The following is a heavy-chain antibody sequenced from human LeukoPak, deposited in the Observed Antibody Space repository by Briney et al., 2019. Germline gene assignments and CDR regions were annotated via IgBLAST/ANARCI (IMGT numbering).Heavy chain of an antibody. J-gene: IGHJ3*02. CDR1: GGSISSYY. V-gene: IGHV4-59*01. CDR2: IYYSGST. CDR3: ARAQRGYYYDTSGYAYAFDI. D-gene: IGHD3-22*01. Sequence: SETLSPTCTVSGGSISSYYWSWIRQPPGKGLEWIGYIYYSGSTNYNPSLKSRLTISVDTSKNQFSLRLSSVTAADTAVYYCARAQRGYYYDTSGYAYAFDIWGQGTMVTVSS.